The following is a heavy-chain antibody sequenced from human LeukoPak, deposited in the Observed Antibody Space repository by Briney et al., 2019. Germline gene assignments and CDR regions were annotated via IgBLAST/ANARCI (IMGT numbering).Heavy chain of an antibody. J-gene: IGHJ6*03. D-gene: IGHD6-13*01. V-gene: IGHV3-23*01. Sequence: GGSLRLSCAASGFTFSNYAVSWVRQAPGRGLEWVSTFSGSNTYYADSVKGRFTISRDNSKNTLHLQMNSLRVEDTAVYYCAKGGSSSWGEDFMDVWGKGPTVTVSS. CDR1: GFTFSNYA. CDR2: FSGSNT. CDR3: AKGGSSSWGEDFMDV.